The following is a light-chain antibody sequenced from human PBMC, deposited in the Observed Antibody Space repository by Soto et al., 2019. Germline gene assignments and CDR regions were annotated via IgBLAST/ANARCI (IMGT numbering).Light chain of an antibody. CDR1: QSINSD. J-gene: IGKJ4*01. CDR2: GAS. Sequence: EIVMTQSPAALSVSPGERATLSCRASQSINSDVAWYQQKLGQTPRLLIHGASTRATGIAARFSGSGSGTEFTLTISSLQSEDFAVYYCQQYNSWPLTFGGGTKVDIK. CDR3: QQYNSWPLT. V-gene: IGKV3-15*01.